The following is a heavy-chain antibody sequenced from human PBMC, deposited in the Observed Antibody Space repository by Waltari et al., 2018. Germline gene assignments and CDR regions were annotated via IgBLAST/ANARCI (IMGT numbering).Heavy chain of an antibody. CDR2: IKQDGSEK. J-gene: IGHJ4*02. CDR1: GFTFSSYW. D-gene: IGHD3-3*01. CDR3: ARVITIFGVVIHFDY. Sequence: EVQLVESGGGLVQPGGSLRLSCAASGFTFSSYWMSWARQAPGKGLEWVANIKQDGSEKYYVDSVKGRFTISRDNTKNSLYLQMNSLRAEDTAVYYCARVITIFGVVIHFDYWGQGTLVTVSS. V-gene: IGHV3-7*04.